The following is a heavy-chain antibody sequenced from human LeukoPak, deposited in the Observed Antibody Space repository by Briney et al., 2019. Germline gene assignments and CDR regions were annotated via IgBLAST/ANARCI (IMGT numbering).Heavy chain of an antibody. CDR3: AVVVVPAATYLTYYYYYYMDV. D-gene: IGHD2-2*01. CDR1: GGTFSSYA. Sequence: SVKVSCKASGGTFSSYAISWARQAPGQGLEWMGGIIPIFGTANYAQKFQGRVTITTDESTSTAYMELSSLRSEDTAVYYCAVVVVPAATYLTYYYYYYMDVWGKGTTVTVSS. V-gene: IGHV1-69*05. CDR2: IIPIFGTA. J-gene: IGHJ6*03.